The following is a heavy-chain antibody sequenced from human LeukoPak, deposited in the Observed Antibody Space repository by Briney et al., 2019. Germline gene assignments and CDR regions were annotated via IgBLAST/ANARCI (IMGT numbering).Heavy chain of an antibody. D-gene: IGHD1-26*01. V-gene: IGHV3-7*01. CDR2: INQDGSEK. CDR1: GFTFSTYW. J-gene: IGHJ4*02. Sequence: GGSLRLSCAASGFTFSTYWMSWVRQAPGKGLEYVANINQDGSEKYYVDSVKGRFTVSRDNAKNSLYLQMNSLRAEDTAVYYGARDPRSGSYFDYWGEGTLVTVFS. CDR3: ARDPRSGSYFDY.